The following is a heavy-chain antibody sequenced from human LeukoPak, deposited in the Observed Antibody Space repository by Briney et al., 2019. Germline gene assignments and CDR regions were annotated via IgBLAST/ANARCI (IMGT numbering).Heavy chain of an antibody. CDR2: IYYSGST. CDR1: GGSISSSSYY. CDR3: ARDQANFYPTVGWFDP. Sequence: SETLSLTCTVSGGSISSSSYYWGWIRQPPGKGLEWIGSIYYSGSTYYNPSLKSRVTISVDTSKNQFSLKLSSVTAADTAVYYCARDQANFYPTVGWFDPWGRGTLVTVSS. D-gene: IGHD2/OR15-2a*01. J-gene: IGHJ5*02. V-gene: IGHV4-39*07.